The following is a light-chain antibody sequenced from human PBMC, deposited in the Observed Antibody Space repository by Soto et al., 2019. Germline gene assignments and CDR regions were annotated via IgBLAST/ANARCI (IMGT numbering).Light chain of an antibody. J-gene: IGKJ3*01. CDR2: GAS. CDR1: QSVGSDF. CDR3: QQYDTLRVT. V-gene: IGKV3-20*01. Sequence: EIVLTQSPGTLSLSPGERATLSCRASQSVGSDFLAWYQQRPGQPPRILIFGASGRATGIPDRFSGSGSGTDFTLTISRLEPEDFAVYYCQQYDTLRVTFGPGTKVDIK.